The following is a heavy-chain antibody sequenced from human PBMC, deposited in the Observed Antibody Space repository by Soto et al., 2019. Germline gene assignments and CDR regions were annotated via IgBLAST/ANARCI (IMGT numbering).Heavy chain of an antibody. CDR2: IKQDGSEK. V-gene: IGHV3-7*01. D-gene: IGHD6-6*01. CDR1: GFTFSSYW. J-gene: IGHJ3*02. CDR3: ARGRSIAARDAFDI. Sequence: EVQLVESGGGLVQPGGSLRLSCAASGFTFSSYWMSWVRQAPGKGLEWVANIKQDGSEKYYVDSVKGRLTISRDNAKNSLYLQMNSLRAEDTAVYYCARGRSIAARDAFDIWGQGTMVTVSS.